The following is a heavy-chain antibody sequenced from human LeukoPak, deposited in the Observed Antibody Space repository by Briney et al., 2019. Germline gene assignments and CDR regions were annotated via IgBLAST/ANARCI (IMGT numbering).Heavy chain of an antibody. CDR3: AREPEGLTTESH. Sequence: SVKVSCKTSGGTFNNYIISWVRQAPGQGLEWVGTIILILDIANYAQKFQGRVAITADTSTSTAYMELSDMGSEDTAVYFCAREPEGLTTESHWGQGTLVTVSS. CDR2: IILILDIA. V-gene: IGHV1-69*04. CDR1: GGTFNNYI. J-gene: IGHJ4*02. D-gene: IGHD1-14*01.